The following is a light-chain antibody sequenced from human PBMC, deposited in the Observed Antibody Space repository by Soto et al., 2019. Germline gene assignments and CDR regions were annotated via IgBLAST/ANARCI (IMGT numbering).Light chain of an antibody. CDR1: SSDVGGYNY. Sequence: QSVLSEPASVSWSPGHLITISCTGTSSDVGGYNYVSWYQQHPGKAPKLMIYEVSNRPSGVSNRFSGSKSGNTASLTISGVQAEDEADYYCTSYTSSSTHHVSGPGTKVTVL. J-gene: IGLJ1*01. CDR2: EVS. V-gene: IGLV2-14*01. CDR3: TSYTSSSTHHV.